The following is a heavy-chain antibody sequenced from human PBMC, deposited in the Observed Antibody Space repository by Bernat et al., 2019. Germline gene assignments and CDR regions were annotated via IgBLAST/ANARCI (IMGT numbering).Heavy chain of an antibody. J-gene: IGHJ3*02. Sequence: EVQLVESGGGLVQPGGSLRLSCAASGLTFSSNCLHWVRQAPGKGLVWVSRINSDGTSTSYADSVKGRFTISRDNTKNMLYLQMNSLRAEDTAVYYCTNLCTNCARSYLDTFEIWGQGTMVTV. V-gene: IGHV3-74*01. CDR2: INSDGTST. CDR3: TNLCTNCARSYLDTFEI. D-gene: IGHD2-2*01. CDR1: GLTFSSNC.